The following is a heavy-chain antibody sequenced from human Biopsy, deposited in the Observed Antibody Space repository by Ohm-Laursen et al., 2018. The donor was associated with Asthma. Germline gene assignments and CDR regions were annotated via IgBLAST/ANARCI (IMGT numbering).Heavy chain of an antibody. CDR3: ARAVDYSHYYGIDV. D-gene: IGHD3-10*01. V-gene: IGHV1-18*01. Sequence: AASVKVSCKTSGDTFNSAGITWVRQAPGQGLEWMGWISVYNGITKVAQKLQDRVTMITDTSTSTAYMELRSLRSDDTAVYFCARAVDYSHYYGIDVWGQGTTVTVS. CDR2: ISVYNGIT. CDR1: GDTFNSAG. J-gene: IGHJ6*02.